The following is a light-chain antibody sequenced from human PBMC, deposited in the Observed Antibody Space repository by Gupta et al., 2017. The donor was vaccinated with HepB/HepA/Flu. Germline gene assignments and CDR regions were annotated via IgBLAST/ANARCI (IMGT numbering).Light chain of an antibody. J-gene: IGLJ1*01. CDR1: SSDVGGYNY. V-gene: IGLV2-14*03. Sequence: QSALTQPASVSGSPGQSITISCTGTSSDVGGYNYVSWYQQHPGKAPKLMIYDVRDRPSGVSNRFSGSKSGNTASLIISGLQAEDEADYYCSSYTSTSSLYVFGTGTKVTVL. CDR3: SSYTSTSSLYV. CDR2: DVR.